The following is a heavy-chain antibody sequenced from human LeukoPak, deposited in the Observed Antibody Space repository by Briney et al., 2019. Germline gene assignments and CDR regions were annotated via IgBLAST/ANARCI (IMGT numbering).Heavy chain of an antibody. CDR2: IYYSGST. D-gene: IGHD3-10*01. CDR3: ARARGWFGELPNIDDP. CDR1: GGSISSSSYY. Sequence: SETLSLTCTVSGGSISSSSYYWGWIRQPPGKGLEWIGSIYYSGSTYYNPSLKSRVTISVDTSKNQFSLKLSSVTAADTAVYYCARARGWFGELPNIDDPWGQGTLVTVSS. J-gene: IGHJ5*02. V-gene: IGHV4-39*01.